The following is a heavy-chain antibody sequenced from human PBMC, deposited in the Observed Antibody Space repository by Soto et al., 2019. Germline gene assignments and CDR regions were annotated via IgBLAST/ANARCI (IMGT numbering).Heavy chain of an antibody. D-gene: IGHD6-13*01. CDR3: ARGGLQHALDV. Sequence: EVQLVESGGGLVQRGGSLRLSCAASGFTVSNYWMYWVRQAPGKGLVWVSRVNNDGTDTTHADSVKGRFTISRDNAENTLYLQMNSLRAEDTAVYYCARGGLQHALDVWGQGSTVTVSS. V-gene: IGHV3-74*03. CDR2: VNNDGTDT. CDR1: GFTVSNYW. J-gene: IGHJ6*02.